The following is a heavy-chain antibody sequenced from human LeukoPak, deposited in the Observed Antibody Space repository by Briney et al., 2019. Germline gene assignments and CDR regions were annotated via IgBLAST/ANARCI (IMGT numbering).Heavy chain of an antibody. CDR3: ATAGNTEAGYYYYMDV. CDR2: FDPEDGET. Sequence: ASVKVSCKVSGYTLTELSMHWVRQAPGKGLEWMGGFDPEDGETIYAQKFQGRVTMTEDTSTDTAYMELSSLRSEDTAVYYCATAGNTEAGYYYYMDVWGKGTTVTVSS. V-gene: IGHV1-24*01. J-gene: IGHJ6*03. CDR1: GYTLTELS. D-gene: IGHD2/OR15-2a*01.